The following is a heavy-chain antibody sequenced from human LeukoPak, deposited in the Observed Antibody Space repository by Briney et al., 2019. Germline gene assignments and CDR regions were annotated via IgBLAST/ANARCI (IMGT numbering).Heavy chain of an antibody. V-gene: IGHV3-23*01. CDR3: AKDMGQQLVLPDAFDM. CDR2: ISGRGGST. Sequence: GGSLRLSCAASGFTFSSYAMSWFRQAPGKGLEWVSGISGRGGSTYYADSMKGRFTISRDNSKNTPYLQMNSLRAEDTAVYYCAKDMGQQLVLPDAFDMWGQGTMVTVSS. J-gene: IGHJ3*02. D-gene: IGHD6-6*01. CDR1: GFTFSSYA.